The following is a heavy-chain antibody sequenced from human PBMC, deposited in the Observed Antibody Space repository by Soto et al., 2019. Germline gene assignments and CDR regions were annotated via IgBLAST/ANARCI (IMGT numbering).Heavy chain of an antibody. J-gene: IGHJ5*02. D-gene: IGHD2-2*01. CDR3: ATPGPAMPLA. Sequence: SETLSLTCTVSGGSISSSSYYWGWIRQPPGKGLEWIGSIYYSGSTYYNPSLKSRVTISVDTSKNQFSLKLSSVTAADTAVYYCATPGPAMPLAWGQGTLVTVSS. V-gene: IGHV4-39*01. CDR2: IYYSGST. CDR1: GGSISSSSYY.